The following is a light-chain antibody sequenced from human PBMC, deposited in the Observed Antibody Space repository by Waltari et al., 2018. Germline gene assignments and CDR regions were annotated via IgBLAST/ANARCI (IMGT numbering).Light chain of an antibody. CDR2: GAS. CDR3: QHYVTLPVT. J-gene: IGKJ1*01. Sequence: SCRASQSVSSTLAWYQQKPGQAPSLLIYGASIRATGIPDRFSGSGSGTDFSLTISRLEPEDFAVYYCQHYVTLPVTFGQGTKVEIK. CDR1: QSVSST. V-gene: IGKV3-20*01.